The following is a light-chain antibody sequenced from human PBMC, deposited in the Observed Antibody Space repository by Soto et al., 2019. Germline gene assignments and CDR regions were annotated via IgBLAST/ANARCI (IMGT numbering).Light chain of an antibody. CDR3: CSYAGSSTYV. CDR2: EVS. V-gene: IGLV2-23*02. J-gene: IGLJ1*01. Sequence: QSVLTQPASVSGSPGQSITISCTGTSSDVGSYNLVSWYQQHPGRAPKLTIYEVSKRPSGVSNRFSGSKSGNTASLTISGLQAEDEADYYCCSYAGSSTYVFGTGTKVPS. CDR1: SSDVGSYNL.